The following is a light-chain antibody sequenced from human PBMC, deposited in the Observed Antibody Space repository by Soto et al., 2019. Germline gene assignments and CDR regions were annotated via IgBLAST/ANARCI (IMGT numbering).Light chain of an antibody. CDR2: GTS. V-gene: IGKV3D-20*02. J-gene: IGKJ1*01. CDR1: QIVRYRY. CDR3: QQRNDRPST. Sequence: DIVWQQSSCTLSWSHGGRATLSCTVIQIVRYRYLAWYQQKPGQPPSLIIYGTSTRASGVPDRFSGSGSGTDFTLTISSLEAEDLAIYFCQQRNDRPSTVGQGTKVDTK.